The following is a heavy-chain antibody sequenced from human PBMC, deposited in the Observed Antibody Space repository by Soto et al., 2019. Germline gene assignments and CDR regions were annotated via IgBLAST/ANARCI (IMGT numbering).Heavy chain of an antibody. J-gene: IGHJ2*01. CDR1: GGSISSSSYY. CDR3: ARPPGIAVAGTRYFDL. V-gene: IGHV4-39*01. CDR2: IYYSGST. D-gene: IGHD6-19*01. Sequence: QLQLQESGPGLVKPSETLSLTCTVSGGSISSSSYYWGWIRQPPGKGLEWIGSIYYSGSTYYNPSLKSRVTISVDTSKNQFSLKLSSVTAADTAVYYCARPPGIAVAGTRYFDLWGRGTLVTVSS.